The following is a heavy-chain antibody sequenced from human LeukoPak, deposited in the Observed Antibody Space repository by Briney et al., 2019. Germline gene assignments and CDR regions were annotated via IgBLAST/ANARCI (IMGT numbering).Heavy chain of an antibody. CDR2: INSDGSST. J-gene: IGHJ4*02. Sequence: PGGSLRLSCAASGFTFSSYWIHWVRQPPGKGLVWVSRINSDGSSTTYADSVKGRFTISRDNAKNTLYLQMNSLRAEDTAVYYCARGTPAAAGDYWGQGTLVTVSS. V-gene: IGHV3-74*01. D-gene: IGHD6-25*01. CDR3: ARGTPAAAGDY. CDR1: GFTFSSYW.